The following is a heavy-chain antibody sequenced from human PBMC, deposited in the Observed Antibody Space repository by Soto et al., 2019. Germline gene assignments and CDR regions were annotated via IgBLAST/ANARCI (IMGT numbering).Heavy chain of an antibody. CDR1: GGSVSSGSYY. CDR3: ATSRPSEYYYDAVVY. Sequence: QVQLQESGPGLVKPSETLSLTCTVSGGSVSSGSYYWSWIRQPPGKGLEWIGYIYYSGSTNYNPSLKSRVTISVDTSKNQFSLKLSSVTAADTAVCYCATSRPSEYYYDAVVYWGQGTLVTVSS. V-gene: IGHV4-61*01. CDR2: IYYSGST. J-gene: IGHJ4*02. D-gene: IGHD3-22*01.